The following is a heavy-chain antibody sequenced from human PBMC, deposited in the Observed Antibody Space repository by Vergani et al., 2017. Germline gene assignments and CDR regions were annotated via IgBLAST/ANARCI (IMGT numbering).Heavy chain of an antibody. CDR1: GGSITSGSFY. CDR2: IHSSGTT. V-gene: IGHV4-61*02. D-gene: IGHD3-10*01. J-gene: IGHJ5*02. CDR3: ARDSGTSELRGVYWFDT. Sequence: QVQLHESGPGLVKPSQTLSLTCTVSGGSITSGSFYWSWIRQPAGKGLEWIERIHSSGTTNYNPSLKSRVTLSVDTSKNQLSLRMTSVTAADTAVYYCARDSGTSELRGVYWFDTWVEGALVGVCS.